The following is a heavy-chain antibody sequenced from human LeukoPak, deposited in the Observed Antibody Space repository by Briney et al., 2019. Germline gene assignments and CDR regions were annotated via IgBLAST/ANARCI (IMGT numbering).Heavy chain of an antibody. D-gene: IGHD3-22*01. CDR2: INPNSGST. Sequence: ASVKVSCKASGYTFTGYYMHWVRQAPGQGLEWMGWINPNSGSTNYAQKFQGRVTMTRDTSISTVYMELSRLRSDDTAVFFCARGYYDSSDFEYFQHWGQGTLVTVSS. J-gene: IGHJ1*01. CDR3: ARGYYDSSDFEYFQH. V-gene: IGHV1-2*02. CDR1: GYTFTGYY.